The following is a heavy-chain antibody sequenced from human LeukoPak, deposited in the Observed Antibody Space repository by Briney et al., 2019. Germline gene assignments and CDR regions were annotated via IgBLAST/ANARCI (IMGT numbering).Heavy chain of an antibody. CDR3: ARDRVSGYYYYGMDV. CDR2: INPNSGGT. Sequence: ASVKVSCKASGYTFTGYYIHWVRQAPGQGLEWMGSINPNSGGTNYAQKFQGWVTMTRDTSISTAYMELSRLRSDDTAVYYCARDRVSGYYYYGMDVWGQGTTVTVSS. V-gene: IGHV1-2*04. D-gene: IGHD1-26*01. CDR1: GYTFTGYY. J-gene: IGHJ6*02.